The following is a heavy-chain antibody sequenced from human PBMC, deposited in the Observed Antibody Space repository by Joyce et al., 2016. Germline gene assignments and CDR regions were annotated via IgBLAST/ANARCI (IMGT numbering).Heavy chain of an antibody. CDR3: YGYNS. J-gene: IGHJ4*02. Sequence: EVQLVESGGGLVQPGGSLKLSCAASGFTFSGSTMHWVGQASGKGLEWVGRIRNKTNSYATSYTASVKGRFTISRDDSQNTAYLHMNSLKTEDTAVYYCYGYNSWGQGTLVTVSS. D-gene: IGHD5-18*01. CDR2: IRNKTNSYAT. V-gene: IGHV3-73*02. CDR1: GFTFSGST.